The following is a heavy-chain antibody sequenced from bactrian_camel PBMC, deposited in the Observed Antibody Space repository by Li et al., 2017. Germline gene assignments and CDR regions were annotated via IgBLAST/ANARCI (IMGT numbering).Heavy chain of an antibody. V-gene: IGHV3S57*01. CDR1: GYIYRSYC. D-gene: IGHD2*01. CDR2: IDSDGST. J-gene: IGHJ6*01. CDR3: AEAAGGYCYPSSADFGY. Sequence: HVQLVESGGGSVQAGGSLRLSCAVSGYIYRSYCLGWFRQAPGKEREGVAAIDSDGSTSYADSVKGRFTISKDNAKTTLYLQMNSLKPEDTAMYYCAEAAGGYCYPSSADFGYWGPGTQVTVS.